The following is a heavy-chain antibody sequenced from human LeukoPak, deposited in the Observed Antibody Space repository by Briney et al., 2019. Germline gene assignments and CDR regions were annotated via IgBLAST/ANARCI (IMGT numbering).Heavy chain of an antibody. D-gene: IGHD2-2*01. Sequence: GTSVKVSCKASGFTFTSSAMQWVRQARGQRLEWMGWIVVGSGNTNYAQKFQERVTITRDMSTSTAYMELSSLRSEDTAVYYCAAPASRGYCSSSGCSIYGMDVWGQGTTVTVSS. V-gene: IGHV1-58*02. J-gene: IGHJ6*02. CDR3: AAPASRGYCSSSGCSIYGMDV. CDR2: IVVGSGNT. CDR1: GFTFTSSA.